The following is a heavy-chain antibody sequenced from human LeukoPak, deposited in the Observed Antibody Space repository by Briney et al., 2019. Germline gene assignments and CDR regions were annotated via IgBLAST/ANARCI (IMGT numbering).Heavy chain of an antibody. Sequence: SGGSLRLSCAASGFGFSSYAMHWVRQAPGKGLEWVAVISFDGTNKYYADSVKGRLTISRDNSENTLHLQMNSLRAEDTAVYFCARADGALDYWGPGTLVTVSS. CDR2: ISFDGTNK. D-gene: IGHD3-16*01. CDR1: GFGFSSYA. CDR3: ARADGALDY. V-gene: IGHV3-30-3*01. J-gene: IGHJ4*02.